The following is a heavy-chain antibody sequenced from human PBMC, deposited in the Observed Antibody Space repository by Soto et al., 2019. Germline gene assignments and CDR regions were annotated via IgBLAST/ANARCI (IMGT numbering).Heavy chain of an antibody. V-gene: IGHV4-31*03. CDR2: IYHSGTT. CDR1: DGSISSGGDY. CDR3: ARGAVDLLPLDS. D-gene: IGHD2-15*01. Sequence: QVQLQESGPGLVKPSQTLSLTCTVSDGSISSGGDYWTWIRQHPGKGLEWIGYIYHSGTTYYNPSLKSRVTISVDTSTNQFSLKLSSVTAADTAVYYCARGAVDLLPLDSWGQGVLVTVSS. J-gene: IGHJ4*02.